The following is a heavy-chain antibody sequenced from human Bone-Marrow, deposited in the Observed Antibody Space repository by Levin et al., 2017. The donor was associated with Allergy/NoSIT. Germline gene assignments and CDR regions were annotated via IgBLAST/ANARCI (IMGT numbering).Heavy chain of an antibody. CDR3: ARGGEAPRMGY. V-gene: IGHV4-34*01. CDR2: ITHRGDI. Sequence: PSETLSLTCAVYGGSFSGYFWTWIRQSPGKGLEWIGEITHRGDINYNPSLKSRVTMSVDTSTNQFSLKLNSVTAADTAVYFCARGGEAPRMGYWGQGTLVTVSA. D-gene: IGHD2-8*01. J-gene: IGHJ4*02. CDR1: GGSFSGYF.